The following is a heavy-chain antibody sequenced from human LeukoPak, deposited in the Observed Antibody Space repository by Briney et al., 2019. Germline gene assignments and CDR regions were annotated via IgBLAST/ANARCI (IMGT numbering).Heavy chain of an antibody. V-gene: IGHV4-39*01. J-gene: IGHJ4*02. Sequence: KPSETLSLTFSVSGGSISTSSYYWGWTRQPPGKGLEWIGSIYYSGSTYYNPSLKSRVTISVDTSRNQFSLKLGSVTAADTAVYYCARHGSIATGAFTYWGQGTLVTVSS. CDR2: IYYSGST. D-gene: IGHD6-13*01. CDR3: ARHGSIATGAFTY. CDR1: GGSISTSSYY.